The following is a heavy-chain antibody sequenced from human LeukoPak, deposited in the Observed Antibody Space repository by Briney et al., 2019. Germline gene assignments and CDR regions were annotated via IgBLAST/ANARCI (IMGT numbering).Heavy chain of an antibody. CDR3: ASTRPYYYYGMDV. V-gene: IGHV3-21*01. Sequence: GGSLRLSCETSGFTFSKHALNWVRQAPGKGLEWVSSISSSGTYIYYADSLKGRFTISRDNVKNILSLQMSSLRAEDTAVYYCASTRPYYYYGMDVWGQGTTVTVSS. J-gene: IGHJ6*02. CDR1: GFTFSKHA. CDR2: ISSSGTYI.